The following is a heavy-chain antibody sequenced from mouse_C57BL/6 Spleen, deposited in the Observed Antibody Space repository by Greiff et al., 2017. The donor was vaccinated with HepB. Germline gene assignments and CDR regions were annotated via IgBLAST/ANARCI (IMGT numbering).Heavy chain of an antibody. D-gene: IGHD2-5*01. Sequence: QVQLKESGPGLVQPSQSLSITCTVSGFSLTSYGVHWVCQPPGKGLEWLGVIWSGGSTDYNAAFISRLSISKDNSKSQVFFKMNSLQADDTAIYYCAKNVESNYGDYYAMDYWGQGTSVTVSS. CDR2: IWSGGST. CDR3: AKNVESNYGDYYAMDY. V-gene: IGHV2-4*01. J-gene: IGHJ4*01. CDR1: GFSLTSYG.